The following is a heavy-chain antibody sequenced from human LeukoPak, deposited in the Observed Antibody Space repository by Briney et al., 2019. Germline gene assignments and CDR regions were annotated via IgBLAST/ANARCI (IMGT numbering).Heavy chain of an antibody. CDR1: GYTFTGYY. CDR2: INPNSGGT. J-gene: IGHJ4*02. CDR3: AREVHSGWTKFDY. Sequence: ASVKVSCKTSGYTFTGYYMHWVRQAPGQGLEWMGWINPNSGGTNYAQKFQGRVTMTRDTSISTAYMELSRLRSDDTAVYYCAREVHSGWTKFDYWGQGTLVTVSS. V-gene: IGHV1-2*02. D-gene: IGHD6-19*01.